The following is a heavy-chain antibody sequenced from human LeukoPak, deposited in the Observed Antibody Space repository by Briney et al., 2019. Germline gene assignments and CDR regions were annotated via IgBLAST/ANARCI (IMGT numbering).Heavy chain of an antibody. CDR3: ARGREDYDILTGYPWYFDL. CDR1: GGSISNYH. J-gene: IGHJ2*01. CDR2: IYDTGST. V-gene: IGHV4-59*01. D-gene: IGHD3-9*01. Sequence: KPSETLSLSCSVSGGSISNYHWTWIRQPPGKELEWIGSIYDTGSTNYNPSLKSRVTISVDTSKNQFSLKLSSVTAADTAVYYCARGREDYDILTGYPWYFDLWGRGTLVTVSS.